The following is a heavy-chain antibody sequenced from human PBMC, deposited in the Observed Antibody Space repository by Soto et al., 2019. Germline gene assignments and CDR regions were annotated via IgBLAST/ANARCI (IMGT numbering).Heavy chain of an antibody. CDR2: ISGSGDNT. D-gene: IGHD3-9*01. Sequence: PGGSLRLSCAASGFTFSIYAMSWVRQAPGKGLEWVSTISGSGDNTYYADSVKGRFTISRDNSKNTLYLQMKSLRGEDTAIYYCAISLDPFLTGDHYFEYWGQGTLVTVSS. CDR3: AISLDPFLTGDHYFEY. J-gene: IGHJ4*02. V-gene: IGHV3-23*01. CDR1: GFTFSIYA.